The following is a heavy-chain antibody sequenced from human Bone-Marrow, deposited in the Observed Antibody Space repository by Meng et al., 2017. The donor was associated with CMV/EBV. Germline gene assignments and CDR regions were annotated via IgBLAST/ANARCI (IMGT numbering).Heavy chain of an antibody. CDR1: GGTFSSYA. CDR3: TLAHCSSTSCYGNWFDP. V-gene: IGHV1-69*05. Sequence: SVKVSCKASGGTFSSYAISWVRQAPGQGLEWMGGIIPIFGTANYAQKFQGRVTMTRNTSISTAYMELSSLRSEDTAVYYCTLAHCSSTSCYGNWFDPWGQGTLVTVSS. CDR2: IIPIFGTA. D-gene: IGHD2-2*01. J-gene: IGHJ5*02.